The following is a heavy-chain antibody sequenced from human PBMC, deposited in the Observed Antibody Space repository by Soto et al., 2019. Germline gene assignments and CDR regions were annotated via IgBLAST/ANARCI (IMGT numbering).Heavy chain of an antibody. CDR3: ARGKLAGRGGLDY. V-gene: IGHV4-39*07. D-gene: IGHD2-15*01. Sequence: SETLSLTCTVSGGAIIDTNDYWGWIRQPPGKGLEWIGSIYHSGSTYYNPSLKSRVTISVDTSKNQFSLKLSSVTAADTAVYYWARGKLAGRGGLDYWGQGTLVTVSS. J-gene: IGHJ4*02. CDR2: IYHSGST. CDR1: GGAIIDTNDY.